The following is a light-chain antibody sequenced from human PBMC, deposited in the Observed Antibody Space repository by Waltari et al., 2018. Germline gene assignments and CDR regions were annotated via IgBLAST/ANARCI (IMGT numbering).Light chain of an antibody. V-gene: IGKV2-30*01. CDR1: QSLVFSDGNIY. Sequence: DAVMTQSPLSLPVTLGQPASISCRSSQSLVFSDGNIYLNWFQQRPGQSPRRLICKVSNRDSGVPDRFSGSGSGTEFTLKISRVEAEDVGGVYYCMQATHWPYTFGQGTKLEIK. CDR2: KVS. CDR3: MQATHWPYT. J-gene: IGKJ2*01.